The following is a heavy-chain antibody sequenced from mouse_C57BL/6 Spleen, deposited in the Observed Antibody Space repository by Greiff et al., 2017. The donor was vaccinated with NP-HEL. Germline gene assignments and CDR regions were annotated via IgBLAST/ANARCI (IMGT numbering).Heavy chain of an antibody. CDR1: GFTFSNYW. J-gene: IGHJ1*03. V-gene: IGHV6-3*01. D-gene: IGHD1-1*01. CDR3: TELRGSVDV. Sequence: EVQVVESGGGLVQPGGSMKLSCVASGFTFSNYWMNWVRQSPEKGLEWVAQIRLKSDNYETHYAESVKGRFTISRDDSKSSVYLQMNNLRAEDTGIYYCTELRGSVDVWGTGTTVTVSS. CDR2: IRLKSDNYET.